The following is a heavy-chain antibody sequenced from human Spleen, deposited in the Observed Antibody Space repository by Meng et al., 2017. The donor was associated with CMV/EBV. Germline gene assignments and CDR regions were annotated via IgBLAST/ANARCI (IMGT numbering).Heavy chain of an antibody. CDR3: ARGLGGLITIFGVAARVHFDY. CDR2: IYYGGNTKYSGST. V-gene: IGHV4-59*01. D-gene: IGHD3-3*01. Sequence: SETLSLTCTISGDSLSGYYWSWIRQPPGKGLEWIGYIYYGGNTKYSGSTNYNPSLKSRVTISVDTSKNQFSLKLSSVTAADTAVYYCARGLGGLITIFGVAARVHFDYWGQGTLVTVSS. CDR1: GDSLSGYY. J-gene: IGHJ4*02.